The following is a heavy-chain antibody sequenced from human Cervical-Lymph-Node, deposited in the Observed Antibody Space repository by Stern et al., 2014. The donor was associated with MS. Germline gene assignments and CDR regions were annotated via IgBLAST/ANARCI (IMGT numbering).Heavy chain of an antibody. V-gene: IGHV1-69*09. J-gene: IGHJ5*02. CDR2: IIPILSIT. CDR3: ATLGVTTGDFDP. CDR1: GGTFSSSG. D-gene: IGHD4-17*01. Sequence: VQLEESGSEVKKPGSSVRVSCKASGGTFSSSGISWVRQAPGQGLEWMGRIIPILSITNYAQNFQGGVTITADKSTSAAYMELSSLRSEDTAVYCCATLGVTTGDFDPWGQGTLVTVSS.